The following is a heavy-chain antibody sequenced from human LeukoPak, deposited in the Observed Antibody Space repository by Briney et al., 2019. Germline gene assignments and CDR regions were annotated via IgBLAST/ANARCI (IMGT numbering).Heavy chain of an antibody. J-gene: IGHJ2*01. V-gene: IGHV1-18*01. Sequence: GASVKVSCKASGYTFTSYGISWVRQAPGQGLEWMGWISAYNGNTSYAQKLQGRVTMTTDTSTSTAYMELRSLRSDDTAVYYCARDLGSGWSNWYFDLWGRGTLVTVSS. CDR2: ISAYNGNT. CDR1: GYTFTSYG. D-gene: IGHD6-19*01. CDR3: ARDLGSGWSNWYFDL.